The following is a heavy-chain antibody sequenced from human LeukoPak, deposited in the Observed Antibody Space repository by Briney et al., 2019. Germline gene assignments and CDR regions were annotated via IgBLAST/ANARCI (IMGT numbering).Heavy chain of an antibody. CDR2: IYYSGST. D-gene: IGHD3-22*01. V-gene: IGHV4-39*01. Sequence: SETLSLTCIVSGVSISSNRYHWGWIRQSPGKGLEWIASIYYSGSTYYNPSLQSRVTISVDTSNNQFSLKLSSVTAADTAVYYCAVTYYYDSTGYSHFDYWGQGILVTVSS. CDR1: GVSISSNRYH. J-gene: IGHJ4*02. CDR3: AVTYYYDSTGYSHFDY.